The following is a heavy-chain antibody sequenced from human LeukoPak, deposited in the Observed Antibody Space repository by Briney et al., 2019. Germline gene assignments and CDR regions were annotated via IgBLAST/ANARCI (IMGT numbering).Heavy chain of an antibody. CDR3: ARGGRGSTMLVARVPFDP. J-gene: IGHJ5*02. CDR1: GGSFSGYY. V-gene: IGHV4-34*01. Sequence: SETLSLTCAVYGGSFSGYYWSWIRQPPGKGLEWIGEINHSGSTNYNPSLKSRVTISVDTSKNQFSLKLSSVTAADTAVYYCARGGRGSTMLVARVPFDPWGQGTLVTVSS. D-gene: IGHD3-22*01. CDR2: INHSGST.